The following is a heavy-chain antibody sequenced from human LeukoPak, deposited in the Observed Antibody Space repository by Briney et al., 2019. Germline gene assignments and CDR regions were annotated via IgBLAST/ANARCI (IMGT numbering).Heavy chain of an antibody. CDR2: ISNNGGYT. D-gene: IGHD2-15*01. CDR1: GGSITSYY. V-gene: IGHV3-23*01. Sequence: ETLSLTCTVSGGSITSYYWSWIRQPPGKGLEWVSAISNNGGYTYYADSVQGRFTISRDNSKSTLCLQMNSLRAEDTAVYYCAKQLGYCSDGSCYFPYWGQGTLVTVSS. CDR3: AKQLGYCSDGSCYFPY. J-gene: IGHJ4*03.